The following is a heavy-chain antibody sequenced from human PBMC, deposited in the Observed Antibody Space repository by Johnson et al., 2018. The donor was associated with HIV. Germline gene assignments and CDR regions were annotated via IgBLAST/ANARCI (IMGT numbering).Heavy chain of an antibody. CDR1: GFTFSNYA. J-gene: IGHJ3*02. Sequence: QVQLVESGGGVVQHGRSLRLSCAASGFTFSNYAMHWVRQAPGKGLEWVSVIYSGGSPYYADSVKGRFTISRDNSKNTLYLQMNSLRAEDTAVYYCALVLGALPGAFDIWGQGTLVTVSS. CDR2: IYSGGSP. D-gene: IGHD3-16*01. CDR3: ALVLGALPGAFDI. V-gene: IGHV3-NL1*01.